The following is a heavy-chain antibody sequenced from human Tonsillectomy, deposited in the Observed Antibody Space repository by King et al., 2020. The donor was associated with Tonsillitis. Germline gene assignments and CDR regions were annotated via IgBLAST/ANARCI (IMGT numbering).Heavy chain of an antibody. V-gene: IGHV2-70*13. CDR3: ARMPDHGGNHFDY. CDR1: GFSLSTSGGC. J-gene: IGHJ4*02. CDR2: IYWGDDK. Sequence: FTLKESGPALVKPTQTPTLTCTFSGFSLSTSGGCVSWIRQPPGKALEGLSLIYWGDDKYYSTSLKTRLTISKDTSKNQVVLTMTNMDPVDTATYYCARMPDHGGNHFDYWGQGTLVTVSS. D-gene: IGHD4-23*01.